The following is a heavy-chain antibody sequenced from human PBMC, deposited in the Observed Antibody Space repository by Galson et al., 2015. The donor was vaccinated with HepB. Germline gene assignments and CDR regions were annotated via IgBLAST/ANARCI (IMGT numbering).Heavy chain of an antibody. J-gene: IGHJ6*02. CDR2: IYYSDTWTT. CDR1: GGSISDHY. D-gene: IGHD1-14*01. V-gene: IGHV4-59*08. Sequence: ETLSLTCTVSGGSISDHYWSWIRQSPGKGLEWIGYIYYSDTWTTNYNPSLRSRVTISFDTSNNQVSLELSSVTAADTAMYYCGRQTHHQNPMDVWGQGTTVTVS. CDR3: GRQTHHQNPMDV.